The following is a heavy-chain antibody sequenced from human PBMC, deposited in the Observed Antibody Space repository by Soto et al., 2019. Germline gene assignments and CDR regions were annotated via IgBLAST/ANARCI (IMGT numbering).Heavy chain of an antibody. V-gene: IGHV5-51*01. CDR3: ASLSGSYAHDAFDI. Sequence: GESLKISCKGSGNGFTNYWIGWVRQMPGKGLEWMGIIYPGDSDIRYSPSFQGQVTISADKSISTAYLQWSSLKASDTAMYYCASLSGSYAHDAFDIWGQGTMVTVSS. D-gene: IGHD1-26*01. J-gene: IGHJ3*02. CDR1: GNGFTNYW. CDR2: IYPGDSDI.